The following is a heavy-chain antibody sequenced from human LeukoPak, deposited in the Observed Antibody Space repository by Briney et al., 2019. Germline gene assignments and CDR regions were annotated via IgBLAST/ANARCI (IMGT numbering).Heavy chain of an antibody. V-gene: IGHV3-15*07. CDR3: TTDVLNSSGYYYKNFDY. CDR1: GFTFSNAW. Sequence: PGGSLRLSCAASGFTFSNAWMNWVRQAPGKGLEWVSRIKSKTDGGTTDYAAPVKGRFTISRDDSKNTLYLQMNSLKTEDTAVYYCTTDVLNSSGYYYKNFDYWGQGTLVTVSS. D-gene: IGHD3-22*01. CDR2: IKSKTDGGTT. J-gene: IGHJ4*02.